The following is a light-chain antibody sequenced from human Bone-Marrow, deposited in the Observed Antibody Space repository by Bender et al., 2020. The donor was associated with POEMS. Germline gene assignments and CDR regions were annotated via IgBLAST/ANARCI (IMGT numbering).Light chain of an antibody. V-gene: IGLV3-1*01. Sequence: SYNLTQPPSVSVSPGQTANIPCSGDKLGDKHVSWYQQKQGQSPVVVMYEDNKRPAGIPERLSGSNSGNTATLTITGTQAMDEADYYCQAWESTTVIFGGGTKLTVL. CDR2: EDN. CDR1: KLGDKH. CDR3: QAWESTTVI. J-gene: IGLJ2*01.